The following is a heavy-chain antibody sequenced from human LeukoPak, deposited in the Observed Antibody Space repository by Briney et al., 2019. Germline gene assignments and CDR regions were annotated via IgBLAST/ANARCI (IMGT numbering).Heavy chain of an antibody. D-gene: IGHD6-6*01. V-gene: IGHV1-8*01. J-gene: IGHJ4*02. CDR1: GYTFTSYD. CDR2: MNPNSGNT. CDR3: ARGDSSSSSLNY. Sequence: ASVKVSCKASGYTFTSYDINWVRQAPGQGLEWMGWMNPNSGNTGYAQKFQGRVTMTRNTSISTAYMELSSLRSEDTAVYYCARGDSSSSSLNYWGQGTLVTVSS.